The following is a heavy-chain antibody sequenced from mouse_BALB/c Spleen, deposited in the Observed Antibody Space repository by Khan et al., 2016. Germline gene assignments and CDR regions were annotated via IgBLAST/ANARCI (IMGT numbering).Heavy chain of an antibody. CDR3: ARIEGRDFVDY. CDR1: GYTFTNYW. Sequence: QVQLQQSGAELAKPGASVKMSCKASGYTFTNYWMHWIKQRPGQGLEWIGYINPSAGYTNYNQKFKDKATLTADTSSSPVYMQLSSLTSEDSAVYFCARIEGRDFVDYWGQGTTLTVSS. V-gene: IGHV1-7*01. D-gene: IGHD3-3*01. CDR2: INPSAGYT. J-gene: IGHJ2*01.